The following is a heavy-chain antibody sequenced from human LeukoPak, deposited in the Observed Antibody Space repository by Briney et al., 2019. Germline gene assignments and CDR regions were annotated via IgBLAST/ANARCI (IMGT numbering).Heavy chain of an antibody. CDR1: GFTFSSYA. Sequence: PGGSLRLSCAASGFTFSSYAMSWVRQAPGKGLEWVSAISGSGGSTCYADSVKGRFTISRDNSKNTLYLQMNSLRAEDTAVYYCAKDPVLRNYYDSSGYLFDYWGQGTLVTVSS. V-gene: IGHV3-23*01. CDR3: AKDPVLRNYYDSSGYLFDY. CDR2: ISGSGGST. J-gene: IGHJ4*02. D-gene: IGHD3-22*01.